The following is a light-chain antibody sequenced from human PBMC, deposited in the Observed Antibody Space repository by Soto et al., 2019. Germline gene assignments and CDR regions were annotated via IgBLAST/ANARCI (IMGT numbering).Light chain of an antibody. J-gene: IGLJ1*01. V-gene: IGLV2-14*03. CDR1: SSDVGGYNY. CDR2: DVS. Sequence: QSALTQPASVSGSPGQSITISCTGTSSDVGGYNYVSWYHHHPGKAPKLMIYDVSVRPSGVSNRFSGSKSGNTASLTISGLQAEDEAAYYCSSYSSGSTLYVFGTGTKLNVL. CDR3: SSYSSGSTLYV.